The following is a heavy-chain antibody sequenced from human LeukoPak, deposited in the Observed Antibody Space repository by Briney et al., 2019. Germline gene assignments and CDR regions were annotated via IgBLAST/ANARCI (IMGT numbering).Heavy chain of an antibody. V-gene: IGHV3-23*01. CDR1: GFTFSSYA. CDR2: ISGSGGST. CDR3: ILSRWPYAFDI. J-gene: IGHJ3*02. D-gene: IGHD5-24*01. Sequence: HPGGSLRLSCAASGFTFSSYAMSWVRQAPGKGLEWVSAISGSGGSTYYVDSVKGRFTISRDNSKNTLYLQMNSLRAEDTAVYYCILSRWPYAFDIWGQGTMVTVSS.